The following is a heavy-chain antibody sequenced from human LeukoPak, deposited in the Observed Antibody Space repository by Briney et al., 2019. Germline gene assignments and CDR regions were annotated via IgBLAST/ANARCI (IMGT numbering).Heavy chain of an antibody. J-gene: IGHJ5*02. CDR1: GYTFTSYG. D-gene: IGHD6-19*01. CDR3: ARTPPHSSGRARNLSWFDP. Sequence: ASVKVFCKASGYTFTSYGISWVRQAPGQGLEWMGWISAYNGNTNYAQKLQGRVTMTTDTSTSTAYMELRSLRSDDTAVYYCARTPPHSSGRARNLSWFDPWGQGTLVTVSS. CDR2: ISAYNGNT. V-gene: IGHV1-18*01.